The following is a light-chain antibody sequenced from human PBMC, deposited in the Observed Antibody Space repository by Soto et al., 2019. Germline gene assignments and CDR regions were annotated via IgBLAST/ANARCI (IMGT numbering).Light chain of an antibody. V-gene: IGLV2-14*03. CDR1: SSDVGAYDY. CDR2: EVS. CDR3: SSYTTSSTRV. Sequence: QSVLTQPASVSGSPGQSITISCTGTSSDVGAYDYVSWYQQHPDKAPKLMIYEVSYRPSGVSHRFSGSKSVNTATLTISGLQAEDEADYYCSSYTTSSTRVFGTGTKLTVL. J-gene: IGLJ1*01.